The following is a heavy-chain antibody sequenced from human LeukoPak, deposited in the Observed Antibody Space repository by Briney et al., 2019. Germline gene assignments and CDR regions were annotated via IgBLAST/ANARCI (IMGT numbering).Heavy chain of an antibody. Sequence: PGGSLRLSCAASGFTFSSYAMYWVRQAPGKGLEWVAVISYDVNNKYYADSVKGRFTISRDNSKNTLYMHMNSLRAEDAAVYYCARVWGVYCIGGSCLSYSVDYRGQGTLVTVSS. V-gene: IGHV3-30-3*01. D-gene: IGHD2-15*01. J-gene: IGHJ4*02. CDR3: ARVWGVYCIGGSCLSYSVDY. CDR2: ISYDVNNK. CDR1: GFTFSSYA.